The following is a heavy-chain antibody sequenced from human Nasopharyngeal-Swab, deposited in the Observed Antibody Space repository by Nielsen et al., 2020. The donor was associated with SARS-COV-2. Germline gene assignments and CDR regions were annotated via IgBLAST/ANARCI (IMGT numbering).Heavy chain of an antibody. CDR3: ARDRYSTTNWFDP. CDR2: IYSGGST. D-gene: IGHD1-26*01. J-gene: IGHJ5*02. Sequence: GESLKISCAASGFTVSSNYMSWVRQAPGKGLEWVSVIYSGGSTYYADSVRGRFTISRDNAKNTLYLQMNSLRAEDTAVYYCARDRYSTTNWFDPWGQGTLVTVSS. V-gene: IGHV3-53*01. CDR1: GFTVSSNY.